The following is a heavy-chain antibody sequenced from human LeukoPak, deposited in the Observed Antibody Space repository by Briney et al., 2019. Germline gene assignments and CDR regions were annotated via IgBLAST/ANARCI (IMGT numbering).Heavy chain of an antibody. D-gene: IGHD1-26*01. V-gene: IGHV3-23*01. CDR1: GFTFSSYA. J-gene: IGHJ6*02. CDR3: AKDGSYSGSFRVSYYYYYGMDV. CDR2: ISGSGGST. Sequence: GGSLRLSCAASGFTFSSYAMSWVRQAPGKGLEWVSAISGSGGSTYYADSVKGRFTISRDNSKNTLYLQMNSLRAEDTAVYYCAKDGSYSGSFRVSYYYYYGMDVWGQGTTVTVSS.